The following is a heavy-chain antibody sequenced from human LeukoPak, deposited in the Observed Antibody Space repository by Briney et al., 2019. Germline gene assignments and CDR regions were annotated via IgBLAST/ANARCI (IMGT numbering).Heavy chain of an antibody. Sequence: GGSLRLSCAASGFNFSTYSMTWVRQAPGKGLEWVSYISRTSSTIYYADSVKGRFTISRDNAQNSLYLQMNSLRAEDTAVYYCARDGILGSHDYWGQGTLVTVSS. CDR2: ISRTSSTI. V-gene: IGHV3-48*01. CDR1: GFNFSTYS. J-gene: IGHJ4*02. D-gene: IGHD2-15*01. CDR3: ARDGILGSHDY.